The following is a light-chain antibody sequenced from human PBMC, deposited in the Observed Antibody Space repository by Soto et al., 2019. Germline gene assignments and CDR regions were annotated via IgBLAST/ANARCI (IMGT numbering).Light chain of an antibody. CDR1: SSDVGGYNY. V-gene: IGLV2-14*01. Sequence: QSALTQPASVSGSPGQSIAISCTGTSSDVGGYNYVSWYQQLPGKAPKLLISEVSNRPSGGSHRFSGSKSGNTASLTISGLQAEDEADYYCSSYRTGGPFVFGTGTKVTVL. CDR3: SSYRTGGPFV. CDR2: EVS. J-gene: IGLJ1*01.